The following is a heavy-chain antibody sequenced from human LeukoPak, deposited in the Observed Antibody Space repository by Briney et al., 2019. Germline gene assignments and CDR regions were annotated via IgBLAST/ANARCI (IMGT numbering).Heavy chain of an antibody. D-gene: IGHD6-19*01. V-gene: IGHV4-59*01. Sequence: SETLSLTCTVSGVSISNGFWSWIRQPPGKEPEWIGSIHNSGISNYIPSLKSRLTISRDTSKNQFSLKLRAVTAADTAIYYCVYSSGWTNFYYYGMDVWGQGTTVTVSS. CDR1: GVSISNGF. CDR3: VYSSGWTNFYYYGMDV. J-gene: IGHJ6*02. CDR2: IHNSGIS.